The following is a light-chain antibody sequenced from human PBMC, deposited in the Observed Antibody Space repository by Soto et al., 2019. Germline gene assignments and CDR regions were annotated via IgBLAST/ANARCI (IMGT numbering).Light chain of an antibody. CDR1: SSDVGGYNY. CDR2: EVS. J-gene: IGLJ2*01. Sequence: QSVLTQPASVSGSPGQSITISCTGSSSDVGGYNYVSWYQQHPGKAPKLMIYEVSNRPSGISNRFSGSKSGNTASLTLSGLQAEDEADYYCFSYTASRTRVFGGGTKLTVL. CDR3: FSYTASRTRV. V-gene: IGLV2-14*01.